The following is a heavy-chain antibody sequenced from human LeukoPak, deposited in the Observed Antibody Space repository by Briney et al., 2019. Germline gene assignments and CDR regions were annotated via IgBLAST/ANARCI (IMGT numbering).Heavy chain of an antibody. V-gene: IGHV1-69*13. CDR2: IIPIFGTA. D-gene: IGHD3-22*01. Sequence: SVTVSCTASGGTFSSYAISWVRQAPGQGLEWMGGIIPIFGTANYAQKFQGRVTITADESTSTAYMELSSLRSEDTAVYYCASPAYYDSSGYPGLGGFDYWGQGTLVTVSS. CDR1: GGTFSSYA. J-gene: IGHJ4*02. CDR3: ASPAYYDSSGYPGLGGFDY.